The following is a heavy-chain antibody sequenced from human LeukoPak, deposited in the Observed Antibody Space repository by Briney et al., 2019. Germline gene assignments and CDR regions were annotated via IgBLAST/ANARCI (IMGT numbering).Heavy chain of an antibody. CDR3: ARSEVVAAIRFDP. D-gene: IGHD2-15*01. J-gene: IGHJ5*02. CDR1: GGTFSSYA. Sequence: ASVKVSCKASGGTFSSYAISWVRQAPGQGLEWMGRVIPIFGTANYAQKFQGGVTITTDESTSTPYMELSSLRSEDAAVYYCARSEVVAAIRFDPWGQGTLVTVSS. CDR2: VIPIFGTA. V-gene: IGHV1-69*05.